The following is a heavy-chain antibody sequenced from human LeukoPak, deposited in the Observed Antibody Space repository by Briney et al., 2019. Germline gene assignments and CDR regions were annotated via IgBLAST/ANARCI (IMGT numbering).Heavy chain of an antibody. V-gene: IGHV4-61*02. CDR2: IYTSGST. Sequence: SQTLSLTCSASGGSISSGSYYWSWLRQPAGKGLEWIGRIYTSGSTNYNPSLNSRVTISVDTSKNQFSLKLSSVTAADTAVYYCARVDNWNYDGMDVWGQGTTVTVSS. CDR3: ARVDNWNYDGMDV. D-gene: IGHD1-20*01. J-gene: IGHJ6*02. CDR1: GGSISSGSYY.